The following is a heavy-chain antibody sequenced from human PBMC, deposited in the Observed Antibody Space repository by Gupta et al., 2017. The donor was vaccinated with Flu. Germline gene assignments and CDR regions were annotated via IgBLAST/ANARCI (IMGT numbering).Heavy chain of an antibody. Sequence: GRFTISRDDSRNSFYLQMNSLRIEDTAVYFCARAFTIATDQFDYWGQGTMVTVSS. V-gene: IGHV3-72*01. D-gene: IGHD2-21*01. J-gene: IGHJ4*02. CDR3: ARAFTIATDQFDY.